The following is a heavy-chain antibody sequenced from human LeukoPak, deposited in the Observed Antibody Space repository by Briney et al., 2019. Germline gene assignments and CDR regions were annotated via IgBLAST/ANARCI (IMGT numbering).Heavy chain of an antibody. D-gene: IGHD2-2*01. V-gene: IGHV3-23*01. J-gene: IGHJ4*02. Sequence: PGGSLRLSCAASGFTFSDYAMSWVRQAPGKGLEWLSVISGGSSGSTYYADSVTGRFTVSRDNSKNTVDLQMNRLRAEDTAVYYCSRRYCSSTNCYAFDDWGQGTLVTVSS. CDR2: ISGGSSGST. CDR1: GFTFSDYA. CDR3: SRRYCSSTNCYAFDD.